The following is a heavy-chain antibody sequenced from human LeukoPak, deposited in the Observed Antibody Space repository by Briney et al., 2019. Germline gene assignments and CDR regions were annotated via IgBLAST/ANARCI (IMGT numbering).Heavy chain of an antibody. Sequence: ASVKVSCKASGYSFTGYYMHWVRQAPGQGLEWMGWINPNSGDTKYAQKFQGRVILTRDTSINTAYMELSRLRSDDTAVYYCARESFSRGWYGGAFDYWGQGTLVTVSS. J-gene: IGHJ4*02. V-gene: IGHV1-2*02. CDR1: GYSFTGYY. CDR3: ARESFSRGWYGGAFDY. D-gene: IGHD6-19*01. CDR2: INPNSGDT.